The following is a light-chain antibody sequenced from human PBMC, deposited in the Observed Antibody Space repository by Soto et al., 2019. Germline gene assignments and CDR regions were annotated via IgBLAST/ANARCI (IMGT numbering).Light chain of an antibody. CDR3: HQYNTSPQT. CDR1: RSFASSY. V-gene: IGKV4-1*01. CDR2: WAS. Sequence: EIVLTQSPVTLSLSPGERATLSCRASRSFASSYLAWYQQKPGQPPKMLIYWASTRESGVPDRFSGSGSGTDFTLTISGLQSEDVAVYFCHQYNTSPQTFGQGTTVEIK. J-gene: IGKJ1*01.